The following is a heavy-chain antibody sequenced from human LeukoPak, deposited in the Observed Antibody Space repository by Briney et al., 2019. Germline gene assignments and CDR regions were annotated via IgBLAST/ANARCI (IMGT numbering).Heavy chain of an antibody. Sequence: SETLSLTCTVSGGSISSYYWSWIRQPAGKGLEWIGRIYTSGSTNYNPSLKSRVTMSVDTSKNQFSPKLSSVTAADTAVYYCARRGRDGSYYYFDYWGQGTLVTVSS. CDR3: ARRGRDGSYYYFDY. CDR1: GGSISSYY. D-gene: IGHD1-26*01. CDR2: IYTSGST. J-gene: IGHJ4*02. V-gene: IGHV4-4*07.